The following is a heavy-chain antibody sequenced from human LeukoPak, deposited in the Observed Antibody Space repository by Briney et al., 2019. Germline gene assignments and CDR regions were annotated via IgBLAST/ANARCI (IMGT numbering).Heavy chain of an antibody. J-gene: IGHJ4*02. D-gene: IGHD6-13*01. CDR3: ARVRMAAGTLNYFDY. V-gene: IGHV4-4*02. Sequence: SETLSLTCAVSGGSISSSNWWSWVRQPPGKGLEWIGEIYHSGSTNSNPSLKSRVTISVDKSKNQFSLKLSSVTAADTAVYYCARVRMAAGTLNYFDYWGQGTLVTVSS. CDR1: GGSISSSNW. CDR2: IYHSGST.